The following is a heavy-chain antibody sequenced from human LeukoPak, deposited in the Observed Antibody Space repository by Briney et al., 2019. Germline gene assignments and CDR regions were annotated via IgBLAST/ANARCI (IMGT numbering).Heavy chain of an antibody. CDR3: ARDRSNSDF. Sequence: ASVKVSCKTSGYKFKTFGISWVRQAPGQGLEWMGWIRADKGKTDYAQKFQDRVTLSIDTSTSTAYMELRSLTSDDTATYYCARDRSNSDFWGQGTLVTVS. CDR2: IRADKGKT. D-gene: IGHD4-11*01. CDR1: GYKFKTFG. J-gene: IGHJ4*02. V-gene: IGHV1-18*01.